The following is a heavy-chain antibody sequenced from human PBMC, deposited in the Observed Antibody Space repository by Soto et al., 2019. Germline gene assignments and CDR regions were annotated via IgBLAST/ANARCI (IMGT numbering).Heavy chain of an antibody. CDR3: ARKRGITMVRGVIPYYYYYMDV. V-gene: IGHV4-59*01. J-gene: IGHJ6*03. CDR2: IYYSGST. CDR1: GGSISSYY. D-gene: IGHD3-10*01. Sequence: SETLSLTCTVSGGSISSYYWSWIRQPPGKGLEWIGYIYYSGSTNYNPSLKSRVTISVDTSKNQFSLKLSSVTAADTAVYYCARKRGITMVRGVIPYYYYYMDVWGKGTTVTVSS.